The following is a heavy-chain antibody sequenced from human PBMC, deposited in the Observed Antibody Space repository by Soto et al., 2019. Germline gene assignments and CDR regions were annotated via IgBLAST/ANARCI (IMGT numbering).Heavy chain of an antibody. CDR2: INPNVGRT. CDR1: GYIFINYY. V-gene: IGHV1-46*03. J-gene: IGHJ4*02. D-gene: IGHD6-13*01. Sequence: QVHLVQSGAEVKKPGASVKVSCKASGYIFINYYIHWVRQAPGQGLEWIGIINPNVGRTNYAEKFRGRVTIARDTSTSTVYMDLSSLRSDDTAVYYCARDLAAADYWGQGTLVTVSS. CDR3: ARDLAAADY.